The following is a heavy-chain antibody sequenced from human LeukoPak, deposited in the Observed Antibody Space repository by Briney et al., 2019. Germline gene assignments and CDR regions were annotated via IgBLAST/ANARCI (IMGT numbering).Heavy chain of an antibody. D-gene: IGHD3-22*01. CDR3: ITDISYDSSGRLYDY. V-gene: IGHV3-15*01. CDR1: GFTFTNAW. Sequence: PGGSLRLSCAASGFTFTNAWMSWVRQAPGKGLEWIGSIKSKTDGGTTDYAAPVKGRFTISRDDSKNTLFLQMNSLKTEETAVYYCITDISYDSSGRLYDYWGQGTLVTVSS. CDR2: IKSKTDGGTT. J-gene: IGHJ4*02.